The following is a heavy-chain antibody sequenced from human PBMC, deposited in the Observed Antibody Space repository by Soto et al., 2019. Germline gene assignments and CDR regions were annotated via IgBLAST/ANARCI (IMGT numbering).Heavy chain of an antibody. CDR1: GFTFSSYW. CDR3: ARDPSINCYGDYGVHFDY. Sequence: EVQLVESGGGLVQPGGSLRLSCVASGFTFSSYWMHWVRQAPGKGLVWVSRINSDGSSTSYADSVKGRFTISRDNAKNPLYLQMNSLRDEDTAVYYCARDPSINCYGDYGVHFDYWGQGTLVTASS. V-gene: IGHV3-74*01. J-gene: IGHJ4*02. CDR2: INSDGSST. D-gene: IGHD4-17*01.